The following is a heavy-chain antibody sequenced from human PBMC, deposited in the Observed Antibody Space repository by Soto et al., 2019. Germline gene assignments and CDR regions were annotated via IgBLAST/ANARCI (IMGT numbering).Heavy chain of an antibody. J-gene: IGHJ5*02. V-gene: IGHV1-69*01. CDR2: IIPIFGTA. Sequence: QVQLVQSGAAVKKTGSSVTVSCTASGGTFSSYAISWVRQSHGQGLEWMGGIIPIFGTANYAQKFQGRVTITADESTITAYMELSSLRSEDTAVYYCARVSVTIFGVVTRNWFDPWGQGTLVTVSS. D-gene: IGHD3-3*01. CDR1: GGTFSSYA. CDR3: ARVSVTIFGVVTRNWFDP.